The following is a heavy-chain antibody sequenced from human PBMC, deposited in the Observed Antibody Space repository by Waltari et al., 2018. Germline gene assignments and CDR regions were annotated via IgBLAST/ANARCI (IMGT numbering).Heavy chain of an antibody. Sequence: EVQLVEPGGGLVQPGGSLRLSCAASGFTFSSYSMNWVRQAPGKGLEWVAYIRSSSSTIYYADSVKGRFTISRDNAKNELYLQMNSLRAEDTAVYDCARDLGSSGWYFDYWGQGSLVTVSS. CDR2: IRSSSSTI. CDR3: ARDLGSSGWYFDY. V-gene: IGHV3-48*04. D-gene: IGHD6-19*01. CDR1: GFTFSSYS. J-gene: IGHJ4*02.